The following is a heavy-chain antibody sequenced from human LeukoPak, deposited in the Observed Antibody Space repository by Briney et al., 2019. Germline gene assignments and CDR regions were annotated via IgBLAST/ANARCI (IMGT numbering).Heavy chain of an antibody. V-gene: IGHV4-31*03. Sequence: PSETLSLTCTVSGDSISSGGYYWSWIRQHPGKGLEWIGYIYYSGSTHYNPSLKSRVTISVDTSKNQFSLKLSSVTAADTAVYYCARGVTVTRNFDYWGQGTLVTVSS. D-gene: IGHD4-11*01. CDR1: GDSISSGGYY. CDR2: IYYSGST. J-gene: IGHJ4*02. CDR3: ARGVTVTRNFDY.